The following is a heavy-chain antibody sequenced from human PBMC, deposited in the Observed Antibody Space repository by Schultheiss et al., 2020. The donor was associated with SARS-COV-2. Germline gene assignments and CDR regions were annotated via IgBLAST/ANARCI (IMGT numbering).Heavy chain of an antibody. CDR3: ASPRGGERDAFDI. CDR2: ISYDGSCK. J-gene: IGHJ3*02. V-gene: IGHV3-30*03. Sequence: GGSLRLSCAASGFTFSKYGMHWVRQAPGKGLEWVAVISYDGSCKYYADSVKGRFTISRDNSKNTLYLQMNSLRAEDTAVYYCASPRGGERDAFDIWGQGTMVTVSS. D-gene: IGHD1-1*01. CDR1: GFTFSKYG.